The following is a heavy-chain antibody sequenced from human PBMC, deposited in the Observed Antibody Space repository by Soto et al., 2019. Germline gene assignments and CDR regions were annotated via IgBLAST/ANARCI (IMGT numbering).Heavy chain of an antibody. J-gene: IGHJ6*02. CDR3: ERGPLLDDYYYYGMYV. CDR2: INSDGSST. V-gene: IGHV3-74*01. Sequence: EVQLVESGGGLVQPGGSLRLSCAASGFTFSSYWMHWVRQAPGKGLVWVSRINSDGSSTSYADSVKGRFTISRDNAKNTLYLQMNSLRAEDTAVYYCERGPLLDDYYYYGMYVWGQGTTVTVSS. CDR1: GFTFSSYW.